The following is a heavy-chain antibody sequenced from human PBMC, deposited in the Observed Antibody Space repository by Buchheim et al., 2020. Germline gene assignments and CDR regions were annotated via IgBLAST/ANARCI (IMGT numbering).Heavy chain of an antibody. CDR2: INHSGST. CDR1: GGSFSGYY. Sequence: QVQLQQWGAGLLKPSETLSLTCAVYGGSFSGYYWSWIRQPPGKGLEWIGEINHSGSTNYNPSLKGRVTISEDTSKNQFSLKLSSVTAADTAVYYCARARHNGYSYYYYYYGMDVWGQGTT. V-gene: IGHV4-34*01. D-gene: IGHD5-12*01. CDR3: ARARHNGYSYYYYYYGMDV. J-gene: IGHJ6*02.